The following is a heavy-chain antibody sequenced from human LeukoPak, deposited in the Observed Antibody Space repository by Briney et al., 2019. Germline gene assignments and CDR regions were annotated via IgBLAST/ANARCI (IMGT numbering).Heavy chain of an antibody. CDR2: INPSGGST. V-gene: IGHV1-46*01. Sequence: ASVKVSCKASGYTFTSYYMHWVRQAPGQGLEWMGIINPSGGSTSYAQKFQGRVTMTRDTSTSTVYMELSSLRSEDTAVYYCARDPTPITRRGRKFDNWGQGTLVTVSS. D-gene: IGHD3-16*01. CDR1: GYTFTSYY. CDR3: ARDPTPITRRGRKFDN. J-gene: IGHJ4*02.